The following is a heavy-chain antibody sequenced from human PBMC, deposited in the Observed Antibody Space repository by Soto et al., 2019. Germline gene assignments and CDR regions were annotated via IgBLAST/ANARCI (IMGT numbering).Heavy chain of an antibody. J-gene: IGHJ3*02. CDR3: ATAVVVAAKAHQRGAFDI. CDR1: GYTLTELS. D-gene: IGHD2-15*01. CDR2: FDPEDGET. Sequence: ASVKVSCKVSGYTLTELSMHWVRQAPGKGLEWMGGFDPEDGETIYAQKFQGRVTMTEDTSTDTAYMELSSLRSEDTAVYYCATAVVVAAKAHQRGAFDIWGQGTMVTVSS. V-gene: IGHV1-24*01.